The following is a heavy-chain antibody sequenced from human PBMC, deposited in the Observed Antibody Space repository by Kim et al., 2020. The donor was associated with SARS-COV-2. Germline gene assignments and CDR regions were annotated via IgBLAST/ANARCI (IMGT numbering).Heavy chain of an antibody. Sequence: SVKGRLTISRDNSKNTLYLQMNSLRVDDTAVYFCARGRFCSSSNCYSYMDVWGKGTTVIVSS. V-gene: IGHV3-11*06. J-gene: IGHJ6*03. CDR3: ARGRFCSSSNCYSYMDV. D-gene: IGHD2-2*01.